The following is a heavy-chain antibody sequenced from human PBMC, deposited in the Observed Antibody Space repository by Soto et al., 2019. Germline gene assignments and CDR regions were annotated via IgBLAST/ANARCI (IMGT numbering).Heavy chain of an antibody. CDR1: GYTFSNYG. Sequence: RASVKVSCKTSGYTFSNYGITWVRQAPGQPLEWLGWISLYSDGTNYAQKFQGGVSMTTDTSTTTAYMELRSLRSDDTAVYYCARVVPGAEAWFGPWGQGTLVTVSS. CDR2: ISLYSDGT. J-gene: IGHJ5*02. CDR3: ARVVPGAEAWFGP. D-gene: IGHD2-2*01. V-gene: IGHV1-18*01.